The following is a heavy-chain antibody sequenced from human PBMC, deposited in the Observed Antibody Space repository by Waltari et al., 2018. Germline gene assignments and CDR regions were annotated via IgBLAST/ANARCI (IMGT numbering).Heavy chain of an antibody. D-gene: IGHD3-10*01. J-gene: IGHJ6*02. CDR1: GGSISSYY. V-gene: IGHV4-59*01. Sequence: QVQLQESGPGLVKPSETLSLTCTVSGGSISSYYWSWIRQPPGKGLEWIGYIYYSGSTNYNPSLKSRVTISVDTSKNQFSLKLSSVTAADTAVYYCARRFEDPVSGYYYYGMDVWGQGTTVTVSS. CDR2: IYYSGST. CDR3: ARRFEDPVSGYYYYGMDV.